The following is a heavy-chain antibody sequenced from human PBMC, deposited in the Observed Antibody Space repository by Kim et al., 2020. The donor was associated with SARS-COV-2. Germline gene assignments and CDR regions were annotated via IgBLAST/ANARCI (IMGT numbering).Heavy chain of an antibody. CDR2: INAGNGNT. Sequence: ASVKVSCKASGYTFTSYAMHWVRQAPGQRLEWMGWINAGNGNTKYSQKFQGRVTITRDTSASTAYMELSSLRSEDTAVYYCARDPSPFYYGSGSYYNGHYYYGMDVWGQGTTVTVSS. CDR1: GYTFTSYA. D-gene: IGHD3-10*01. V-gene: IGHV1-3*01. J-gene: IGHJ6*02. CDR3: ARDPSPFYYGSGSYYNGHYYYGMDV.